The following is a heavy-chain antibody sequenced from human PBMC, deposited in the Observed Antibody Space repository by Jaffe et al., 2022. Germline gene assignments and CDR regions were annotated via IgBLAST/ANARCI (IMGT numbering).Heavy chain of an antibody. D-gene: IGHD3-16*02. J-gene: IGHJ6*04. Sequence: QVQLQQWGAGLLKPSETLSLTCAVYGGSFSGYYWSWIRQPPGKGLEWIGEINHSGSTNYNPSLKSRVTISVDTSKNQFSLKLSSVTAADTAVYYCARGIMITFGGVIVSPRVDVWGKGTTVTVSS. CDR2: INHSGST. V-gene: IGHV4-34*01. CDR1: GGSFSGYY. CDR3: ARGIMITFGGVIVSPRVDV.